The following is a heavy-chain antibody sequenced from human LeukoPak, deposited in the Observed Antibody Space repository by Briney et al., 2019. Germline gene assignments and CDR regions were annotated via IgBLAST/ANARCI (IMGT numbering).Heavy chain of an antibody. CDR3: ARTPLYYDFWSGYYQADYFDY. J-gene: IGHJ4*02. V-gene: IGHV4-34*01. Sequence: SETLSLTCTVTGGSISSYYWSWIRQPPGKGLEWIGEINHSGSTNYNPSLKSRVTISVDTSKNQFSLKLSSVTAADTAVYYCARTPLYYDFWSGYYQADYFDYWGQGTLVTVSS. D-gene: IGHD3-3*01. CDR2: INHSGST. CDR1: GGSISSYY.